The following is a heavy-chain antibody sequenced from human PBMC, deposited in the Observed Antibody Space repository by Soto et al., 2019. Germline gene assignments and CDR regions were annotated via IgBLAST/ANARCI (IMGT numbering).Heavy chain of an antibody. J-gene: IGHJ4*02. CDR3: AFSRIAALDY. CDR2: INHSGST. Sequence: QVQLQQWGAGLLKPSETLSLTCAVYGGSFSGYYWSWIRQPPGKGLEWIGEINHSGSTNYNPSLKSRVTISVDTSKNQFSLKLSSVTAADTAVYYCAFSRIAALDYWGQGTLDTVSS. D-gene: IGHD6-13*01. V-gene: IGHV4-34*01. CDR1: GGSFSGYY.